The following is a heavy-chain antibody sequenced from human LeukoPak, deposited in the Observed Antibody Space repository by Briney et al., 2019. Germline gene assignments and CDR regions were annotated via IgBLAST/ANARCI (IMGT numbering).Heavy chain of an antibody. V-gene: IGHV3-23*01. CDR2: TGVSSVNT. CDR1: GFIFTRHA. D-gene: IGHD5-18*01. J-gene: IGHJ4*02. Sequence: GRSLRLSCAASGFIFTRHAMTWVRQAPGKGLEWVCTTGVSSVNTLCADSVNGRFTISRDNSRNILDLQMNNLRVDDTAVYYCTTGYGIGIHPRAYYFDHWGQGTLVTVSS. CDR3: TTGYGIGIHPRAYYFDH.